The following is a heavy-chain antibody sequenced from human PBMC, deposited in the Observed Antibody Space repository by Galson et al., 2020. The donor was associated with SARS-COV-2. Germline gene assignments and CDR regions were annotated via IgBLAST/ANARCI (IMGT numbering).Heavy chain of an antibody. J-gene: IGHJ5*02. D-gene: IGHD3-3*01. Sequence: GGSLRLSCAASGFHFSDYAIAWVRQAPGKGLEWVAAIGGSRESTYYTDSVEGRFTISRDFSSNTLSLNMNGMRAVDKAIYYCAKDHWFWSGYYDTWGQGTLDSVYS. V-gene: IGHV3-23*01. CDR3: AKDHWFWSGYYDT. CDR1: GFHFSDYA. CDR2: IGGSREST.